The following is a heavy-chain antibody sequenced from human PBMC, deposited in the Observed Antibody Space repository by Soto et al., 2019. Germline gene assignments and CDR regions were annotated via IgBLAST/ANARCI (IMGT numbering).Heavy chain of an antibody. CDR1: GFTFSTSA. D-gene: IGHD2-15*01. Sequence: PGGSLRLSCAASGFTFSTSAMHWVRQAPGKGLEWVTSIRYDGSKRHYADSVKGRFTISRDNPKNTLYLQMNSLRAHDTALSYFDRSSYSSGSRCSSGYWGQGALVTVSS. CDR2: IRYDGSKR. CDR3: DRSSYSSGSRCSSGY. J-gene: IGHJ4*02. V-gene: IGHV3-30-3*01.